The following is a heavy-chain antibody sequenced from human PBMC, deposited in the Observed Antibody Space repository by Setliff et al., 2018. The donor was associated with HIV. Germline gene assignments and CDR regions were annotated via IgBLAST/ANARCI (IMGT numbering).Heavy chain of an antibody. J-gene: IGHJ4*02. CDR2: IHTSGST. V-gene: IGHV4-61*09. D-gene: IGHD5-12*01. CDR1: GGPISSGSYY. CDR3: ARSPLYSGYERYYFNY. Sequence: PSETLSLTCTVSGGPISSGSYYWSWIRQPDGKGLEWIGHIHTSGSTKYNPSLKSRVTISTDTSKTQFSLTLSSVTAADTALYYCARSPLYSGYERYYFNYWGQGTLVTVSS.